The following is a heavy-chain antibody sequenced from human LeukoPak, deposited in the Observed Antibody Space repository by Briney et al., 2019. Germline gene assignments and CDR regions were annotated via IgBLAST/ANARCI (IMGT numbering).Heavy chain of an antibody. J-gene: IGHJ3*02. V-gene: IGHV3-23*01. Sequence: PGGSLRLSCAASGFTFSSYAMSWVRQAPGKGLEWVSAISGSGGSTYYADSVKGRFTISRDNSKNTLYLQMNSLRAEDTAVYYCASTVRDSSGYYDGDAFDIWGQGTMVTVSS. CDR2: ISGSGGST. CDR1: GFTFSSYA. CDR3: ASTVRDSSGYYDGDAFDI. D-gene: IGHD3-22*01.